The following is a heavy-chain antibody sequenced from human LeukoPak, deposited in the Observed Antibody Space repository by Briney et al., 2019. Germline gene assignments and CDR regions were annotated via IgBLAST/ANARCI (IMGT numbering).Heavy chain of an antibody. CDR1: GGSISSYY. CDR3: ARDRGYSSSWYELGAFDI. CDR2: IYYSGST. J-gene: IGHJ3*02. D-gene: IGHD6-13*01. Sequence: SETLSLTCTVSGGSISSYYWSWIRQPPGKGLEWIGYIYYSGSTYYNPSLKSRVTISVDTSKNQFSLKLSSVTAADTAVYYCARDRGYSSSWYELGAFDIWGQGTMVTVSS. V-gene: IGHV4-59*06.